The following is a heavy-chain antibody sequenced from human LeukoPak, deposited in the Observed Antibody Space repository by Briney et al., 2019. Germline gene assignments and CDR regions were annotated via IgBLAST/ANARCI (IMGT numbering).Heavy chain of an antibody. D-gene: IGHD2-2*01. Sequence: SETLSLTCTVSGGSISSGSYYWSWIRQPAGKGLERIGRIYTSGSTNYNPSLKSRVTISVDTSKNQFSLKLSSVTAADTAVYYCARTYCSSTSRPHYYYYYMDVWGKGTTVTVS. CDR3: ARTYCSSTSRPHYYYYYMDV. CDR2: IYTSGST. J-gene: IGHJ6*03. CDR1: GGSISSGSYY. V-gene: IGHV4-61*02.